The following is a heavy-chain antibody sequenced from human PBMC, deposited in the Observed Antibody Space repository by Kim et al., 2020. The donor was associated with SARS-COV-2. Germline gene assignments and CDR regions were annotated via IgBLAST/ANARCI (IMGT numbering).Heavy chain of an antibody. CDR3: TTYEI. Sequence: GGSLRLSCAASGFTFTSAWMSWVRQAPGKGLEWVARIKSKSDGGTTDYAAPVKGRFIISRDDSKNTLFLQMNSLKNEDTALSYCTTYEIWGQGTLVTVSS. V-gene: IGHV3-15*01. CDR1: GFTFTSAW. CDR2: IKSKSDGGTT. J-gene: IGHJ4*02. D-gene: IGHD5-12*01.